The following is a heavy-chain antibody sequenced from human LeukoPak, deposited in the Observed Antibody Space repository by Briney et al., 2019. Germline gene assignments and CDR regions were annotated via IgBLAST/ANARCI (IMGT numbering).Heavy chain of an antibody. Sequence: GGSLRLSCAASGFTFSSYGRDWVRQAPGKGLEGGAFIRYDGSLKFYADSVKGGFTLSRDNSKNTLYLQMSSLRAEDTAVYYCAKNRGDYSDSGAYDLGYWGQGTLVTVSS. CDR3: AKNRGDYSDSGAYDLGY. D-gene: IGHD2-15*01. V-gene: IGHV3-30*02. CDR1: GFTFSSYG. J-gene: IGHJ4*02. CDR2: IRYDGSLK.